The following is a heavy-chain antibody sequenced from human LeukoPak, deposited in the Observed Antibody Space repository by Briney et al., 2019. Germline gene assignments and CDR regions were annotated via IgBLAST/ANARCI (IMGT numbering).Heavy chain of an antibody. Sequence: GGSLRLSCAASGFTFNNYAIHWVRQAPGEGLEWVALISYDGSNKYYADSVKGRFTISRDNSKNTLYLQMNSLRAEDTAVYYCARDASYYYCNMDVWGKGTTVTVSS. CDR3: ARDASYYYCNMDV. V-gene: IGHV3-30*04. CDR2: ISYDGSNK. CDR1: GFTFNNYA. J-gene: IGHJ6*04.